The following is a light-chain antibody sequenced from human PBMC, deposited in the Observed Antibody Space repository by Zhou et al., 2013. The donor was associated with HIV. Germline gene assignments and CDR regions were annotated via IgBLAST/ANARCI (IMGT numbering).Light chain of an antibody. J-gene: IGKJ1*01. Sequence: DIVMTQSPLSLPVTPGEPASISCRSSQSLLHSNGYNYLDWYLQKPGQSPQLLIYLGSNRASGVPDRFSGSGSGTDFTLKISRVEAEDVGVYYCMQGTRWPWTFGQGTKVEIK. CDR1: QSLLHSNGYNY. V-gene: IGKV2-28*01. CDR3: MQGTRWPWT. CDR2: LGS.